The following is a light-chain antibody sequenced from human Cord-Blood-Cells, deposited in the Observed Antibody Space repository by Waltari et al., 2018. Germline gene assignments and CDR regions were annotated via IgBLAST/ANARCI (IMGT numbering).Light chain of an antibody. V-gene: IGKV2-28*01. CDR2: LGS. J-gene: IGKJ4*01. CDR3: MQALQTLT. Sequence: DIVMTQSPRSLPVAPGEPASTSCRSSQSLLHSNGYNYLVWYLQKPGQSPEILIYLGSNRASGVPDRFSGSASGTDFTLKISRVEAEDVGVHYCMQALQTLTFGGGTKVGIK. CDR1: QSLLHSNGYNY.